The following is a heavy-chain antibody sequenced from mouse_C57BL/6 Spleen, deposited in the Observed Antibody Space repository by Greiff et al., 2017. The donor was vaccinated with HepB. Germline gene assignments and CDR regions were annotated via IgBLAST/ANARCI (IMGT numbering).Heavy chain of an antibody. V-gene: IGHV1-5*01. CDR3: TRGGYYLYYAMDY. Sequence: VQLQQSGTVLARPGASVKMSCKTSGYTFTSYWMHWVTQRPGQGLEWIGAIYPGNSDTSYNQKFKGKAKLTAVTSASTAYMELSSLTNEDSAVYYWTRGGYYLYYAMDYWGQGTSVTVSS. CDR2: IYPGNSDT. CDR1: GYTFTSYW. D-gene: IGHD2-3*01. J-gene: IGHJ4*01.